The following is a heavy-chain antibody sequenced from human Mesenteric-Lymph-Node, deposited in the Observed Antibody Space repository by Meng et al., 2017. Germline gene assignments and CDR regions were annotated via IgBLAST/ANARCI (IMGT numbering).Heavy chain of an antibody. CDR1: GGSMSSGNYY. CDR3: ARDRKHYGERGWFDP. D-gene: IGHD4-17*01. CDR2: IYYSGST. Sequence: QGQLKEAGPGLVEPSQTLSLTCTVSGGSMSSGNYYWSWIRQPPGEGLEWIGYIYYSGSTYSNASLKSRVTISIDRSKNQFSLKLSSVTAADTAVYYCARDRKHYGERGWFDPWGQGTLVTVSS. V-gene: IGHV4-30-4*01. J-gene: IGHJ5*02.